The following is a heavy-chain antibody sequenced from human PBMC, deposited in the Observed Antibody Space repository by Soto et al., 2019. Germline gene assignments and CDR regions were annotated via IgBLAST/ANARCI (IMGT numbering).Heavy chain of an antibody. V-gene: IGHV1-2*04. Sequence: ASVKVSCKASGYTFTGYYMHWVRQAPGQGLEWMGWINPNSGGTNYAQKFQGWVTMTRDTSISTAYMELSRLRSDDTAVYYCARDRTAAAGTFDYWGQGPLVTVSS. D-gene: IGHD6-13*01. CDR3: ARDRTAAAGTFDY. CDR2: INPNSGGT. J-gene: IGHJ4*02. CDR1: GYTFTGYY.